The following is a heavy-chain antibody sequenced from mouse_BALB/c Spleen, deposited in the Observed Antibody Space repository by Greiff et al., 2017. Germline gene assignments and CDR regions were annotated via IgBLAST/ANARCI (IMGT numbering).Heavy chain of an antibody. Sequence: DVKLVESGGGLVQPGGSRKLSCAAPGFTFSSFGMHWVRQAPEKGLEWVAYISSGSSTIYYADTVKGRFTISRDNPKNTLFLQMTSLRSEDTAMYYCARADGSSYVSYAMDYWGQGTSVTVAS. D-gene: IGHD1-1*01. CDR2: ISSGSSTI. CDR1: GFTFSSFG. J-gene: IGHJ4*01. V-gene: IGHV5-17*02. CDR3: ARADGSSYVSYAMDY.